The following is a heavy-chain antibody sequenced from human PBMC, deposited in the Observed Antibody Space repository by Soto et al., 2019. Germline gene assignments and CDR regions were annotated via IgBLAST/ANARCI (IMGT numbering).Heavy chain of an antibody. CDR2: INPSGGST. J-gene: IGHJ4*02. Sequence: QVQLVQSGAEVKNHGASVKVSCKASGSTFTTYYMHWVRQAPGQGLEWMGIINPSGGSTSYAQKFQGRVTMTRDTATSTVYMELSSLRSEDTAVYYCARMEYSRGWKPFDYWGQGTLVTVSS. CDR1: GSTFTTYY. V-gene: IGHV1-46*01. CDR3: ARMEYSRGWKPFDY. D-gene: IGHD6-19*01.